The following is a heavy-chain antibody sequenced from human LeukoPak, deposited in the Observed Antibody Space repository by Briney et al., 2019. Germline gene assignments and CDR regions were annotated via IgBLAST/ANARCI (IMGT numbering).Heavy chain of an antibody. V-gene: IGHV4-4*07. D-gene: IGHD2-8*01. J-gene: IGHJ4*02. CDR2: IYTSGST. Sequence: PSETLSLTCTVSGGSISGYYWSWIRQPAGKGLEWIGRIYTSGSTNYNPSLKSRVTMSAEASKNEFSLKLSSVTAADTAVYARGYCNNGVCYLVDYWGQGMLVTVSS. CDR1: GGSISGYY. CDR3: GYCNNGVCYLVDY.